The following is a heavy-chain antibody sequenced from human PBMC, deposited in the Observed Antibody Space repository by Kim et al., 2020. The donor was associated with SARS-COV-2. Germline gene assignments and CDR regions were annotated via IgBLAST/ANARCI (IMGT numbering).Heavy chain of an antibody. Sequence: SVKGRFTISRDNAKNSLYLQMNSLRAEDTALYYCAKDFGRIAAAGYPPDYWGQGTLVTVSS. CDR3: AKDFGRIAAAGYPPDY. V-gene: IGHV3-9*01. J-gene: IGHJ4*02. D-gene: IGHD6-13*01.